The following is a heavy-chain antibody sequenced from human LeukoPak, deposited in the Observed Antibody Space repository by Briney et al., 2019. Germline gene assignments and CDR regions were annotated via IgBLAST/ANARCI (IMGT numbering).Heavy chain of an antibody. CDR3: AKDLVDTAMDHNRPGGDY. Sequence: GGSLRLSCAASGFTFSSYGMHWVRQAPGKGLEWVAVISYDGSNKYYADSVKGRFTISRDNSKNTLYLQMNSLRAEDTAVYYCAKDLVDTAMDHNRPGGDYWGQGTLVTVSS. V-gene: IGHV3-30*18. CDR1: GFTFSSYG. J-gene: IGHJ4*02. D-gene: IGHD5-18*01. CDR2: ISYDGSNK.